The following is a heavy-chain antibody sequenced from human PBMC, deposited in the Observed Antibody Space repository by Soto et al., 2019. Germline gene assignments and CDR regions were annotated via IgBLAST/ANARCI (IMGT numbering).Heavy chain of an antibody. CDR2: IYWNDDK. J-gene: IGHJ6*02. D-gene: IGHD3-9*01. V-gene: IGHV2-5*01. Sequence: PSETLSLTCAVSGYSISSGYYWGWIRQPPGKGLEWLALIYWNDDKRYSPSLKNRLTVTKDTSKNQVVLTLTNMDPVDTATYYCAHKLRYLDAMDVWGQGTTVTVSS. CDR3: AHKLRYLDAMDV. CDR1: GYSISSGYYW.